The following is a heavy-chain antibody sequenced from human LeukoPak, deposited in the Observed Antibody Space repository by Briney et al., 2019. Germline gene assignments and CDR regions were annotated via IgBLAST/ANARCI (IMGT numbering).Heavy chain of an antibody. CDR3: AKIRVAGLYDY. V-gene: IGHV3-48*04. J-gene: IGHJ4*02. D-gene: IGHD6-19*01. CDR1: GFTFSNYG. CDR2: ITRSGSTI. Sequence: PGGSLRLSCAASGFTFSNYGITWVRQAPGKGLEWVSYITRSGSTIYYADSVKGRFTISRDNAKNSLYLQMNSLRAEDTAVYSCAKIRVAGLYDYWGQGNLVTVSS.